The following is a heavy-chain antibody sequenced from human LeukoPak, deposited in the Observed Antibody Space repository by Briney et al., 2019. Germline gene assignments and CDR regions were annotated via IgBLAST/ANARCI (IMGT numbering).Heavy chain of an antibody. CDR3: AKSWGSYRYYFDY. CDR2: ISGSGGST. Sequence: GGSLRLSCAASGFTFSGYAMSWVRQAPGKGLEWVSAISGSGGSTYYADSVKGRFTISRDNSKNTLYLQMNSLRAEDTAVYYCAKSWGSYRYYFDYWGQGTLVTVSS. J-gene: IGHJ4*02. V-gene: IGHV3-23*01. CDR1: GFTFSGYA. D-gene: IGHD3-16*02.